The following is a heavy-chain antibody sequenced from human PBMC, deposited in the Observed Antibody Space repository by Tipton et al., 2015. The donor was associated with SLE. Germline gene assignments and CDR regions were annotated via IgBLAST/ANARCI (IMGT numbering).Heavy chain of an antibody. CDR1: GGSVSSGSYY. CDR3: ARQRDRSSGLFDY. D-gene: IGHD3-10*01. CDR2: IYYSGST. V-gene: IGHV4-39*07. Sequence: TLSLTCTVSGGSVSSGSYYWGWIRQPPGKGLEWIGSIYYSGSTNYNPSLKSRTTISVDTPKKQFSLKLNSVTAADTAVYYCARQRDRSSGLFDYWGQGSLVTVSS. J-gene: IGHJ4*02.